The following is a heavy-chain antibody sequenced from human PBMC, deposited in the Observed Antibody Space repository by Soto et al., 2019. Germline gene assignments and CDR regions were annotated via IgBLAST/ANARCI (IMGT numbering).Heavy chain of an antibody. J-gene: IGHJ2*01. CDR1: GFSLTTSGVA. CDR2: IYWDDDK. Sequence: QITLKESGPTLVKPTQTLTLTCTFSGFSLTTSGVAVAWIRQPPGKAPEWLALIYWDDDKRYSPSLKTRLSLTKDTSKNQVVLTMANMDLEDTATYYCAHSDCSGIECYSRWFFGLWGRGTLVTVSS. V-gene: IGHV2-5*02. CDR3: AHSDCSGIECYSRWFFGL. D-gene: IGHD2-21*01.